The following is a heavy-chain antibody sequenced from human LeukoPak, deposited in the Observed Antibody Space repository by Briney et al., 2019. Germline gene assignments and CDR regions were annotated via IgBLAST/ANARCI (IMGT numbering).Heavy chain of an antibody. D-gene: IGHD3-10*01. CDR2: IYYSGST. CDR1: GGSISSSSYY. J-gene: IGHJ4*02. CDR3: ASYGSGKHY. Sequence: SETLSLTCTVSGGSISSSSYYWGWIRQPPGKGLEWIGSIYYSGSTYYNPSLKSRVTISVDTSKNQFSLKLSSVTAADTAVYYCASYGSGKHYWGQGTLVTVSS. V-gene: IGHV4-39*07.